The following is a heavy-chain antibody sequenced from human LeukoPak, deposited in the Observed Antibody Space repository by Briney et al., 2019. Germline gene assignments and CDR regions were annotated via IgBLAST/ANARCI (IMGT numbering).Heavy chain of an antibody. J-gene: IGHJ6*02. V-gene: IGHV3-13*04. CDR2: IGTTGDT. D-gene: IGHD6-19*01. CDR3: ARSTIAVAYGMDV. Sequence: GGSLRLSCAASGLTFIGYDMFWVRQATGKGLEWVSGIGTTGDTYYAGSVKGRFTISRENARNSLYLQMNSLIAGDTAVYYCARSTIAVAYGMDVWGQGTTVTVSS. CDR1: GLTFIGYD.